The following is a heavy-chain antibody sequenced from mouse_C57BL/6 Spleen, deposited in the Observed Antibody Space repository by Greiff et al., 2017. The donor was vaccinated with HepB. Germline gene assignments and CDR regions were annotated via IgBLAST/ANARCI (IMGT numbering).Heavy chain of an antibody. CDR2: INYDGSST. Sequence: EVKLVESEGGLVQPGSSMKLSCTASGFTFSDYYMAWVRQVPEKGLEWVANINYDGSSTYYLDSLKSRFIISRDNAKNILYLQMSSLKSEDTATYYCARRVYPYYFDYWGQGTTLTVSS. D-gene: IGHD2-1*01. V-gene: IGHV5-16*01. CDR1: GFTFSDYY. CDR3: ARRVYPYYFDY. J-gene: IGHJ2*01.